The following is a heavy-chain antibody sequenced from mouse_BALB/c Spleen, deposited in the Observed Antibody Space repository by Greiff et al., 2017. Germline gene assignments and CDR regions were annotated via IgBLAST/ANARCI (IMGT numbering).Heavy chain of an antibody. CDR1: GFTFSSYG. J-gene: IGHJ1*01. D-gene: IGHD2-1*01. V-gene: IGHV5-6-3*01. CDR2: INSNGGST. Sequence: EVKLMESGGGLVQPGGSLKLSCAASGFTFSSYGMSWVRQTPDKRLELVATINSNGGSTYYPDSVKGRFTISRDNAKNTLYLQMSSLKSEDTAMYYCARDGGNYDWYFDVWGAGTTVTVSA. CDR3: ARDGGNYDWYFDV.